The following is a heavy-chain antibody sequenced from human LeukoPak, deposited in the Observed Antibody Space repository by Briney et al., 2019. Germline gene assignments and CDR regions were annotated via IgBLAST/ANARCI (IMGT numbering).Heavy chain of an antibody. CDR2: ISDIGSI. CDR1: GGSISTYY. V-gene: IGHV4-59*08. Sequence: PSETLSLTCTVSGGSISTYYWSWIRQPPGKGLEWIAYISDIGSINYNPSLKSRVTISLDTSKNQFSLKLSSVTAADTAVYYCAGHHPRNTVDFWGQGTLVTVSS. J-gene: IGHJ4*02. CDR3: AGHHPRNTVDF. D-gene: IGHD2/OR15-2a*01.